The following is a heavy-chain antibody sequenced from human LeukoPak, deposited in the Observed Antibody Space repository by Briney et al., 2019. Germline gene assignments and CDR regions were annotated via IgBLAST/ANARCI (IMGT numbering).Heavy chain of an antibody. J-gene: IGHJ4*02. D-gene: IGHD3-16*02. V-gene: IGHV3-30*02. CDR1: GFTFSSYG. Sequence: GGSLRLSCAASGFTFSSYGMHWVRQAPGKGLEWVAFIRYDGSNKYYADSVKGRFTISRDNSKNTLYLQMNSLRAEDTAVYYCARQGLRVIPYYFDYWGQGTLVTVSS. CDR3: ARQGLRVIPYYFDY. CDR2: IRYDGSNK.